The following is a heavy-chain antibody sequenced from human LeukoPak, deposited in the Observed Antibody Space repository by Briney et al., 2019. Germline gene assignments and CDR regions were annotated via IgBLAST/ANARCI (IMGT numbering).Heavy chain of an antibody. D-gene: IGHD6-19*01. Sequence: SGTLSLTCAVSGGSISSSNWWSWVRQPPGKGLGWLGEIYHSGSTNYNPSLKSRVTISVDKSENQFSLKLSSVTAADTAVYYCASSIAVAGTYYFDYWGQGTLVTVSS. CDR2: IYHSGST. CDR1: GGSISSSNW. J-gene: IGHJ4*02. V-gene: IGHV4-4*02. CDR3: ASSIAVAGTYYFDY.